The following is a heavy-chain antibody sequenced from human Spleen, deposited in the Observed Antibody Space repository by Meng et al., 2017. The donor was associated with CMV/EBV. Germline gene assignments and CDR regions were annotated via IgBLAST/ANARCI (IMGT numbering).Heavy chain of an antibody. CDR2: IYYSGST. Sequence: SVSSDSYYWSCIRQPPGKGLEWIGYIYYSGSTNYNPSLKSRVIISLDTSKNHFSLKLSSVTAADTAVYYCARENYDILTGYSTRFDPWGQGTLVTVSS. D-gene: IGHD3-9*01. J-gene: IGHJ5*02. CDR3: ARENYDILTGYSTRFDP. CDR1: SVSSDSYY. V-gene: IGHV4-61*03.